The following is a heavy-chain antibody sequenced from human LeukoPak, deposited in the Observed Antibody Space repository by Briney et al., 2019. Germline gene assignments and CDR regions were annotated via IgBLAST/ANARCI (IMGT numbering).Heavy chain of an antibody. V-gene: IGHV4-61*02. Sequence: SETLSLTCTVSGGSVSSSYYWSWIRQPAGKGLEWIGRIYTSGSTNYNPSLKSRVTISVDTSKNQFSLKLSSVTAADTAVYYCAREVVVAATPYYFDYWGQGTLVTVSS. J-gene: IGHJ4*02. CDR3: AREVVVAATPYYFDY. CDR2: IYTSGST. CDR1: GGSVSSSYY. D-gene: IGHD2-15*01.